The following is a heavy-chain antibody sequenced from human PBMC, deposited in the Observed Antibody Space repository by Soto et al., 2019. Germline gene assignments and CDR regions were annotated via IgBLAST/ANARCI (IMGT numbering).Heavy chain of an antibody. CDR1: GFTFSSYG. CDR2: ISYDGSNK. Sequence: QPGGSLRLSCAASGFTFSSYGMHWVRQAPGKGLEWVAVISYDGSNKYYADSVKGRFAISRDNSKNTLYLQMSSLRAEDTAVYYCAKAISHTKKGYSSRWYPFAYWGQGTLVTVSS. J-gene: IGHJ4*02. D-gene: IGHD6-19*01. CDR3: AKAISHTKKGYSSRWYPFAY. V-gene: IGHV3-30*18.